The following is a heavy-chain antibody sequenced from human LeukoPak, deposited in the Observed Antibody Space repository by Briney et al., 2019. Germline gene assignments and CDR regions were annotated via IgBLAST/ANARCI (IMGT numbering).Heavy chain of an antibody. Sequence: GGSLRLSFAPSGFMVNYFNMSWVGRAPGKGLEWVANINEDGSVKDYVDSVKGRFTISRDNAKNSLYLQMNSLRAEDTAVYYCVPQCGRPIWGQGTKLTVSS. CDR2: INEDGSVK. CDR3: VPQCGRPI. D-gene: IGHD6-19*01. J-gene: IGHJ3*02. CDR1: GFMVNYFN. V-gene: IGHV3-7*01.